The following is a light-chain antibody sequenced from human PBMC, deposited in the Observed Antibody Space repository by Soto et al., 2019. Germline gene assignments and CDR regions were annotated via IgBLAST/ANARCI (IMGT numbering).Light chain of an antibody. CDR3: QQSYSTPVA. V-gene: IGKV1-39*01. Sequence: DILMSQSPSSLSASLGQRITITCRASQSISSYLNWYQQKPGKAPKLLIYAASSLQSGVPSRFSGSGSGTDFTLTISSLQPEDFATYYCQQSYSTPVAFGQGTKVDIK. CDR2: AAS. J-gene: IGKJ1*01. CDR1: QSISSY.